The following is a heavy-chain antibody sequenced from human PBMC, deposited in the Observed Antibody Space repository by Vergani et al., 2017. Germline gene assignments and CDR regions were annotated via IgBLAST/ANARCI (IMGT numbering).Heavy chain of an antibody. V-gene: IGHV4-34*01. D-gene: IGHD5-12*01. Sequence: QVQLQQWGAGLLKPSETLSLTCVVPGGSFSVYYWRWIRQSPGKGLEWIGAINDIGATNYNPSLRSRVTISVDTSKTQFSLRLNSVTAADTAVYFCARFRGPDIVGTAFDHWAQGTLVTVSS. CDR3: ARFRGPDIVGTAFDH. J-gene: IGHJ4*02. CDR2: INDIGAT. CDR1: GGSFSVYY.